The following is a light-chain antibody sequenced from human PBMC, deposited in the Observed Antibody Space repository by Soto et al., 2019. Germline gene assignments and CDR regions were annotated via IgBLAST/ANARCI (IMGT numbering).Light chain of an antibody. Sequence: QSVLTQPASVSGSPGQSITISCTGTSSDVGAYNYVSWYQQHPGKAPKLLIYEVTNRPSGVSNRFSGSKSGNTASLTISGLQAEDEADYYCSSYAGNSRDVFGTGTKVTVL. J-gene: IGLJ1*01. CDR3: SSYAGNSRDV. V-gene: IGLV2-14*01. CDR1: SSDVGAYNY. CDR2: EVT.